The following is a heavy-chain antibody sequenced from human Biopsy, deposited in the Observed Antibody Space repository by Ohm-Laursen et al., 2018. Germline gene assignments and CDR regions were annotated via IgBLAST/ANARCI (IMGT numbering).Heavy chain of an antibody. V-gene: IGHV3-30*18. CDR2: ISFDGSDQ. D-gene: IGHD3-10*01. CDR1: GFTFNAYW. J-gene: IGHJ6*02. Sequence: SSLRLSCAASGFTFNAYWMYWVRQAPGKGLEWVAVISFDGSDQKYADSVKGRFTISRDNSKNTLYLQMNSLRAEDTAVFYCVKDRGAAGTDYYYGMDVWGQGTTVTVSS. CDR3: VKDRGAAGTDYYYGMDV.